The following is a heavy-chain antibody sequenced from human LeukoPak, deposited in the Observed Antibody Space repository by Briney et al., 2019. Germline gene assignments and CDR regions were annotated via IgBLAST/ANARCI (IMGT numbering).Heavy chain of an antibody. J-gene: IGHJ1*01. CDR3: ARDHAKYYYDSSGYVPEYFQH. CDR2: INPSGGST. V-gene: IGHV1-46*01. Sequence: ASVKVSCKASGYTFTSYYMHWVRQAPGQGLEWMGIINPSGGSTSYAQKFQGRVTMTRDTSTSTVYMELSSLRSEDTAVYYCARDHAKYYYDSSGYVPEYFQHWGQGTLVTASS. D-gene: IGHD3-22*01. CDR1: GYTFTSYY.